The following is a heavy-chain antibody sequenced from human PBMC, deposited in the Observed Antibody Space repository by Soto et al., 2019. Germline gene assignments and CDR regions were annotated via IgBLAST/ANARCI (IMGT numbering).Heavy chain of an antibody. CDR1: GFTVSSNY. CDR2: ISGSGGST. J-gene: IGHJ6*03. CDR3: AKGAVAGTVAYSYYMDV. V-gene: IGHV3-23*01. Sequence: GGSLRLSCAASGFTVSSNYMSWVRQAPGKGLEWVSVISGSGGSTYYADSVKGRFTISRDNSKNTLYLQMNSLRAEDTAVYYGAKGAVAGTVAYSYYMDVWGKGTTVTVSS. D-gene: IGHD6-19*01.